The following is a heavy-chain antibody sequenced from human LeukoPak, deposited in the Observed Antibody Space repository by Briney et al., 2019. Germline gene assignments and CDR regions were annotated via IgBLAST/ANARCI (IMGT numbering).Heavy chain of an antibody. D-gene: IGHD3-10*01. CDR2: IYHSGST. V-gene: IGHV4-4*02. J-gene: IGHJ6*03. CDR1: GGSISSSNW. CDR3: ARTTMVRGTYYMDV. Sequence: PSETLSLTCAVSGGSISSSNWWSWVRQPPGKGLEWIGEIYHSGSTNYNPSLKSRVTISVDKSKNQFSLKLSPVTAADTAVYYCARTTMVRGTYYMDVWGKGTTVTISS.